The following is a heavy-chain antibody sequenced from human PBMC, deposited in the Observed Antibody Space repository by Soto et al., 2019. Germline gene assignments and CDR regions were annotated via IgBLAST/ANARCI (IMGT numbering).Heavy chain of an antibody. CDR3: AKEPRY. J-gene: IGHJ4*02. CDR2: ITGSGDST. CDR1: GFTFSSYA. V-gene: IGHV3-23*01. Sequence: PGGSLRLSCTASGFTFSSYAMNWVRQAPGKGLEWVSTITGSGDSTYYADSVKGRFTISRDNSKNTLYVQMNSLRAEDTAIYFCAKEPRYWGQGTLVTVSS.